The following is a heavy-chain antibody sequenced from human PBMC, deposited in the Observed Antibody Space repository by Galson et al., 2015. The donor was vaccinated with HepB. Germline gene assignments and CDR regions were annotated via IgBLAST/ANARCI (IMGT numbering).Heavy chain of an antibody. CDR3: ARRYCTSSSCSGVHFYYYGLDV. D-gene: IGHD2-2*01. J-gene: IGHJ6*02. V-gene: IGHV5-10-1*01. CDR2: IDPGDSYS. CDR1: GHTFTNYW. Sequence: QSGAEVKKPGESLRISCKGSGHTFTNYWITWVRQVPGKGLEWMGRIDPGDSYSNHNPSFEGHVTMSVDKSIDTAYLQWSSLKASDTGVYYCARRYCTSSSCSGVHFYYYGLDVWGQGTTVTVSS.